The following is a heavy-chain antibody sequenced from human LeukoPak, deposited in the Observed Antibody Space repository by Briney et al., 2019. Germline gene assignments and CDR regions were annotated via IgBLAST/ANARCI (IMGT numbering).Heavy chain of an antibody. CDR3: ARSFLWFGELLEY. J-gene: IGHJ4*02. CDR2: IYYSGST. D-gene: IGHD3-10*01. V-gene: IGHV4-30-4*01. Sequence: SETLSLTCTVSGGSISSGDYYWSWIRQPPGKGLEWIGYIYYSGSTYYNPSLKSRVTISVDTSKNQFSLKLSSVTAADTAVYYCARSFLWFGELLEYWGQGTLVTVSS. CDR1: GGSISSGDYY.